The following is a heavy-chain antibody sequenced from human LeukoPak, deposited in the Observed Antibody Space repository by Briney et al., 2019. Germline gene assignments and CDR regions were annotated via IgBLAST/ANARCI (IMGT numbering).Heavy chain of an antibody. CDR3: ARGRSNYYGMDV. D-gene: IGHD1-26*01. J-gene: IGHJ6*02. CDR1: VGSLNSYY. Sequence: PSETLSLTCSVSVGSLNSYYWNWLRRPPGKGLEWIGYIYYNGNTNYNPSLKSRVTMSVDTSKNLFSLKVSSVTAADTAVYYCARGRSNYYGMDVWGQGTTVTVSS. V-gene: IGHV4-59*01. CDR2: IYYNGNT.